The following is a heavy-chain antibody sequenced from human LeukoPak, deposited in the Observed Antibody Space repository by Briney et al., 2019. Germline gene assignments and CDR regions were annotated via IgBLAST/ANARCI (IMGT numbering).Heavy chain of an antibody. CDR1: GFTFSSYA. CDR2: ISYDGSNK. J-gene: IGHJ6*02. CDR3: ARDLVVVPAAYGMDV. D-gene: IGHD2-2*01. V-gene: IGHV3-30-3*01. Sequence: GRSLRLSCAASGFTFSSYAMHWVRQAPGKGLEWVAVISYDGSNKYYADSVKGRFTISRDNPKNTLYLQMNSLRAEDTAVYYCARDLVVVPAAYGMDVWGQGTTVTVSS.